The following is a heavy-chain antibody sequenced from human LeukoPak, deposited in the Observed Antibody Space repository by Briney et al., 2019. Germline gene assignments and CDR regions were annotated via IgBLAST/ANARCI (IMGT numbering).Heavy chain of an antibody. CDR1: GYTFTGYY. CDR3: ARSTHYYGSGSYYDY. V-gene: IGHV1-2*02. CDR2: INPNSGGT. Sequence: GASVKVSCKASGYTFTGYYMYWVRQAPGQGLEWMGWINPNSGGTNYAQKFQGRVTMTRDTSISTAYMELSRLRSDDTAVYYCARSTHYYGSGSYYDYWGQGTLVTVSS. D-gene: IGHD3-10*01. J-gene: IGHJ4*02.